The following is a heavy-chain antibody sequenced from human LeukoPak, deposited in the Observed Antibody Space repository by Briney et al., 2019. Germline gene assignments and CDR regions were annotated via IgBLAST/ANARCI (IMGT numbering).Heavy chain of an antibody. CDR1: GFTFDDYG. Sequence: RSGGSLRLSCAASGFTFDDYGMSWVRQAPGKGLELVSGINWNGGSTGYADSVKGRFTISRDNAKNSLYLQMNSLRVEDTALYYCARDYGDYVSWFDPWGQGTLVTVSS. D-gene: IGHD4-17*01. J-gene: IGHJ5*02. CDR2: INWNGGST. CDR3: ARDYGDYVSWFDP. V-gene: IGHV3-20*04.